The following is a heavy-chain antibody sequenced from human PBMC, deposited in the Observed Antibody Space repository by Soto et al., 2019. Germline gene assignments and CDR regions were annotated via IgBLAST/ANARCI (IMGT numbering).Heavy chain of an antibody. CDR1: GGSISSYY. Sequence: SETLSLTCTVSGGSISSYYWSWIRQPPGKGLEWMGYIYYSGSTNYNPSLKSRVTISVDTSKDQFSLKLNSMTAADTAVYYCARALAIDWYTYYFDYWGQGPLVTVSS. V-gene: IGHV4-59*08. D-gene: IGHD3-9*01. CDR3: ARALAIDWYTYYFDY. J-gene: IGHJ4*02. CDR2: IYYSGST.